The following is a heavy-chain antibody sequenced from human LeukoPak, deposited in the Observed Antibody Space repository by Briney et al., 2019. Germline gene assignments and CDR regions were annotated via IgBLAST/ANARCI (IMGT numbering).Heavy chain of an antibody. CDR3: ASLAVAGAQDDY. V-gene: IGHV3-23*01. Sequence: QAGGSLGLSCAGPGYPFRSFALSWVPGAPGKGWGGGSAISHSSSGTYYADSVKGRFTISRDNSKNTLYLQMNSLRAEDTAVYYCASLAVAGAQDDYWGQGTLVTVSS. J-gene: IGHJ4*02. CDR2: ISHSSSGT. CDR1: GYPFRSFA. D-gene: IGHD6-19*01.